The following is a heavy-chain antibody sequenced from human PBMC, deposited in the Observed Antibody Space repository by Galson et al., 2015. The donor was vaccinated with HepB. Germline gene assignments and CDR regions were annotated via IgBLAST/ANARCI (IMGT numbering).Heavy chain of an antibody. J-gene: IGHJ4*02. CDR2: IIPILGIA. D-gene: IGHD6-13*01. CDR3: ARATPETNLLAAAGTPGDH. Sequence: SVKVSCKASGYTFTSYYMHWVRQAPGQGLEWMGRIIPILGIANYAQKFQGRVTITADKSTSTAYMELSSLRSEDTAVYYCARATPETNLLAAAGTPGDHWGQGTLVTVSS. CDR1: GYTFTSYY. V-gene: IGHV1-69*04.